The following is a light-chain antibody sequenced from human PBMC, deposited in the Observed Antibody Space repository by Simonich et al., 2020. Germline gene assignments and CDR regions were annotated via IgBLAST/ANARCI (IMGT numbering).Light chain of an antibody. CDR3: CSYAGSSTWV. Sequence: QSALTQPASVSGSPGQSITISCPENSSDVGSYNLVSWYQQHQGTAPKLMIYEGTKRPSGVANRFSGSKSGNTASLTISGLQAEDEADYYCCSYAGSSTWVFGGGTKLTVL. J-gene: IGLJ3*02. V-gene: IGLV2-23*01. CDR2: EGT. CDR1: SSDVGSYNL.